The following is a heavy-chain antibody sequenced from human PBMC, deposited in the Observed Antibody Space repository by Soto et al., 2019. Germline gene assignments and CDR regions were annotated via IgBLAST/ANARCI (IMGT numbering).Heavy chain of an antibody. Sequence: SETLSLTCTVSGDSVIKYYWNWIRQPAGKGLEWIGRIYTTRSPNYNPSLKSRVTMSVDASKNQFSLKLNLSSVTAADTAVYYCARSPAYGDYANLDTWGQGTLVTVSS. D-gene: IGHD4-17*01. CDR2: IYTTRSP. CDR3: ARSPAYGDYANLDT. V-gene: IGHV4-4*07. CDR1: GDSVIKYY. J-gene: IGHJ5*02.